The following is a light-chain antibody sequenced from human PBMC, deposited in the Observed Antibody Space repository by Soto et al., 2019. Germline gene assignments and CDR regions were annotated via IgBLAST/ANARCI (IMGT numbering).Light chain of an antibody. CDR1: SSDVGGYNY. CDR2: EVR. CDR3: SSYTSSSTPYV. Sequence: QPVLTQPASVSGSPGQTITIPCTGTSSDVGGYNYVSWYQQQPGKAPKLMIYEVRNRPSGASNRFSGSKSGNTASLTISGLQAEDEADYYCSSYTSSSTPYVFGTGTKVTVL. V-gene: IGLV2-14*01. J-gene: IGLJ1*01.